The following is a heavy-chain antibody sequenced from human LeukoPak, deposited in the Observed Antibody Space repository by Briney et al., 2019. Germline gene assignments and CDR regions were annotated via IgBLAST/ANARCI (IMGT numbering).Heavy chain of an antibody. CDR1: GFTFSIYG. D-gene: IGHD6-19*01. Sequence: GGSLRLSCAASGFTFSIYGMHRVRQAPGKGLEWVAVIWYDGSNKYYADSVKGRFTISRDNSKNTLYLQMNSLRAEDTAVYYCARASGTYSSGWLNWFDPWGQGTLVTVSS. J-gene: IGHJ5*02. V-gene: IGHV3-33*01. CDR2: IWYDGSNK. CDR3: ARASGTYSSGWLNWFDP.